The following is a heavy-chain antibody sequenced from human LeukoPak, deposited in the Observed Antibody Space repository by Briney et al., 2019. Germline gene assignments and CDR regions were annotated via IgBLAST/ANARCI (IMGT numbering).Heavy chain of an antibody. CDR2: IYYSGST. CDR1: GGSISSHY. J-gene: IGHJ4*02. CDR3: AKTTVTTRGAHPYFDY. D-gene: IGHD4-17*01. V-gene: IGHV4-59*11. Sequence: SETLCLTCTGSGGSISSHYWSGIRQPPGKGLEWIGYIYYSGSTNYNPSLKSRVTISVDTSKNQFSLKLSSVTAADTAVYYCAKTTVTTRGAHPYFDYWGQGTLVTVSS.